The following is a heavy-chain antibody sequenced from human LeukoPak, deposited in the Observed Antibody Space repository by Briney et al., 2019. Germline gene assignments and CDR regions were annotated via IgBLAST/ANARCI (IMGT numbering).Heavy chain of an antibody. CDR2: IYSGGST. CDR1: GFTVSSNY. Sequence: GGSLRLSCAASGFTVSSNYMSWVRQAPGKGLEWVSVIYSGGSTYYADSVKGRFTISRDNSKNTLYLQVNSLGAEDTAVYYCASDYYDSSGPGYWGQGTLVTVSS. D-gene: IGHD3-22*01. J-gene: IGHJ4*02. V-gene: IGHV3-53*01. CDR3: ASDYYDSSGPGY.